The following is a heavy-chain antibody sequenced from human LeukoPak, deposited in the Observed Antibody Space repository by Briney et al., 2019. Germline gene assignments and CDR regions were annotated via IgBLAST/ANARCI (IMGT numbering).Heavy chain of an antibody. CDR3: AKEGGLQSLPYTWFDP. CDR2: ISGFAGSI. J-gene: IGHJ5*02. D-gene: IGHD5-24*01. V-gene: IGHV3-23*01. Sequence: GGSLRLSCAASGFTFSSYAMSWVRQAPEKGLEWVSSISGFAGSIYYADSVKGRFTISRDNSKNTLYLLMTSLRAEDTALYYCAKEGGLQSLPYTWFDPWGQGTLVTVST. CDR1: GFTFSSYA.